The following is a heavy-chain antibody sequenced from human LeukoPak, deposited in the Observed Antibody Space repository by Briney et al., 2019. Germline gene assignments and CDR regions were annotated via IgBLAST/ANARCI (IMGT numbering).Heavy chain of an antibody. D-gene: IGHD3-3*01. J-gene: IGHJ4*02. V-gene: IGHV4-59*01. CDR1: GGSISSYY. CDR2: IYYSGST. Sequence: SETLSLTCTVSGGSISSYYWSWIRQPPGKGLEWLGYIYYSGSTNYNPSLKSRVTISVDTSKNQFSLKLSSVTAADTAVYYCAGMPLRFLEGRKPGGYYFDYWGQGTLATVSS. CDR3: AGMPLRFLEGRKPGGYYFDY.